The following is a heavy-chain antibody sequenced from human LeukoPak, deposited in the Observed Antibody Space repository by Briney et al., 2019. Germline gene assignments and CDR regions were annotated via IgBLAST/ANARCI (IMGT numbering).Heavy chain of an antibody. CDR3: ARVRGGSGRSYAADAFDI. CDR2: IYNDGSST. V-gene: IGHV3-74*01. J-gene: IGHJ3*02. D-gene: IGHD1-26*01. Sequence: GGSLRLSCAASGFTFSHYWMHWVRQAPGKGLVWVSRIYNDGSSTSYADSVRGRFTISRDNAKSTLYLQMNSLRAEDTAVYYCARVRGGSGRSYAADAFDIWGQGTMVTVSS. CDR1: GFTFSHYW.